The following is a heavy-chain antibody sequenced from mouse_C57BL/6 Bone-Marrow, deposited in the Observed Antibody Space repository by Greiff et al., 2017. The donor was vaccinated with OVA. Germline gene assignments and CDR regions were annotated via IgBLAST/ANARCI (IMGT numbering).Heavy chain of an antibody. CDR3: ARIRYGYVRDVDV. J-gene: IGHJ1*03. V-gene: IGHV8-8*01. Sequence: QVQLKESGPGILQPSQTLSLTCSFSGSSLSTFGMGVGWIRQPSGQGLEWLAHLWWDDDKYYNPALKSRLTISKDTSKTPVFLNIANVDTADTATYYGARIRYGYVRDVDVWGTGTGVTVSS. CDR1: GSSLSTFGMG. D-gene: IGHD2-2*01. CDR2: LWWDDDK.